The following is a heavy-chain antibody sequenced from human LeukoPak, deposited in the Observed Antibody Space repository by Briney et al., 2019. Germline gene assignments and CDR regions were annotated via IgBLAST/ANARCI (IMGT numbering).Heavy chain of an antibody. CDR2: IYTSGST. Sequence: SETLSLTCTVSGGSISSGSYYWSWIRQPAGKGLEWIGRIYTSGSTNYNPSLKSRVTISVDTSKNQFSLKLSSVTAAVTAVYYCARDYYGSGSFAYYYYYMDVWGKGITVTVSS. V-gene: IGHV4-61*02. CDR3: ARDYYGSGSFAYYYYYMDV. J-gene: IGHJ6*03. CDR1: GGSISSGSYY. D-gene: IGHD3-10*01.